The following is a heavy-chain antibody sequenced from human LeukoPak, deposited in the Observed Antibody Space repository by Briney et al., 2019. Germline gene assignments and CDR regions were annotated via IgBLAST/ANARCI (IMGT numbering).Heavy chain of an antibody. CDR1: GGSISSSSYY. CDR3: ARGGYSYGFDY. J-gene: IGHJ4*02. CDR2: IYYSGST. Sequence: SETLSLTCTVSGGSISSSSYYWGWIRQPPGKGLEWIGSIYYSGSTYYNPSLKSRVTISVDTSKNQFSLKLSSVTAADTAVYYCARGGYSYGFDYWGQGTLVTVSS. D-gene: IGHD5-18*01. V-gene: IGHV4-39*01.